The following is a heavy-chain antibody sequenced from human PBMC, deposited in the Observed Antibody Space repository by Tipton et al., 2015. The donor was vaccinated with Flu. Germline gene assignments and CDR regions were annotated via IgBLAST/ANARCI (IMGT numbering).Heavy chain of an antibody. CDR1: GGSISSTYY. Sequence: TLSLTCTVSGGSISSTYYWGWIRQPPGKGLEWVGIIFYSGSFSGGSTYYNPSLKSRVTISVDTSKNQFSLKLSSVTAADTAIYYCARDSPYDSSGYYSDYWGQGTQVTVSS. D-gene: IGHD3-22*01. V-gene: IGHV4-39*07. CDR3: ARDSPYDSSGYYSDY. J-gene: IGHJ4*02. CDR2: IFYSGSFSGGST.